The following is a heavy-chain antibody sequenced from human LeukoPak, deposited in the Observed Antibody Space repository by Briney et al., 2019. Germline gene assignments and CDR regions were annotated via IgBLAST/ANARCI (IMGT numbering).Heavy chain of an antibody. V-gene: IGHV3-30-3*01. Sequence: GGSLRLSCAASGFTFSDYYMSWIRQAPGKRLEWVAVISYDGSNKYYADSVKGRFTISRDNSKNTLYLQMNSLRAEDTAVYYCARELYYGDYLGGYFDYWGQGTLVTVSS. CDR3: ARELYYGDYLGGYFDY. CDR1: GFTFSDYY. D-gene: IGHD4-17*01. CDR2: ISYDGSNK. J-gene: IGHJ4*02.